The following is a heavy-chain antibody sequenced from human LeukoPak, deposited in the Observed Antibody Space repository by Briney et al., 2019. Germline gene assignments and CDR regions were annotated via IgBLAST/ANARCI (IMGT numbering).Heavy chain of an antibody. J-gene: IGHJ4*02. Sequence: SQTLSLTCAISGDSFSSNSATWNWLWQSPSRGLEWLGRTYYRSNRSKWYNDYAASVKGRMAINPDTSQNQFSLQLNSVTPDDTAVYYCARTVTAYSGYDSGFDYWGQGTLVAVSS. CDR2: TYYRSNRSKWYN. V-gene: IGHV6-1*01. CDR1: GDSFSSNSAT. D-gene: IGHD5-12*01. CDR3: ARTVTAYSGYDSGFDY.